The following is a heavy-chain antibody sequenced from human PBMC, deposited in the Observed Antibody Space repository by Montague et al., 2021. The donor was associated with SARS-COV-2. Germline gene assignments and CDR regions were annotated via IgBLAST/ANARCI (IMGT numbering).Heavy chain of an antibody. V-gene: IGHV4-59*08. D-gene: IGHD3-22*01. CDR3: ARGQEGVNMVLVVLGFYYYMDV. J-gene: IGHJ6*03. Sequence: SGTLSLTCTVSGGSISNYYWSWIRQSPGKGLEWIAYIYYSGRTYYNPSLQSRVTTSVDTSKNQSSLKLSSVTAADTAVYYRARGQEGVNMVLVVLGFYYYMDVWGKGTTVTVSS. CDR2: IYYSGRT. CDR1: GGSISNYY.